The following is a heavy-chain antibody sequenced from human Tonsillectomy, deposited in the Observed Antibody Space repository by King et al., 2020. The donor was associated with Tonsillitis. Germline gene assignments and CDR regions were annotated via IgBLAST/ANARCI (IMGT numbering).Heavy chain of an antibody. J-gene: IGHJ4*02. V-gene: IGHV3-11*01. Sequence: VQLVESGGGLVKPGGSLRLSCAASGFMFRDFYMSWIRQAPGKGLDWVSYISSRYATTYYADSVKGRLHISRDNAKKSLYLQMNRLRAEDTAVYYCARDTYYSDNTYDYWGQGTLVTVSS. CDR1: GFMFRDFY. CDR3: ARDTYYSDNTYDY. CDR2: ISSRYATT. D-gene: IGHD3-22*01.